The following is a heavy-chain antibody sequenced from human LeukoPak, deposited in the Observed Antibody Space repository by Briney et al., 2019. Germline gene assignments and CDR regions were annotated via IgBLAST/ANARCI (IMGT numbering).Heavy chain of an antibody. V-gene: IGHV4-4*02. D-gene: IGHD3-22*01. J-gene: IGHJ4*02. CDR2: IYHSGST. CDR1: GGSISSSNW. Sequence: SETLSLTCAVSGGSISSSNWWSWVRQPPGKGLEWIGEIYHSGSTNYNPSLKSRVTISVDTSKNQFSLKLSSVTAADTAVYYCARESHNIDYYDSSGYYYLGYFDYWGQGTLVTVSS. CDR3: ARESHNIDYYDSSGYYYLGYFDY.